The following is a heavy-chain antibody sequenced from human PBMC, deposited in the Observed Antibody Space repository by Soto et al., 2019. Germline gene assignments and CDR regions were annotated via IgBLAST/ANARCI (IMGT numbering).Heavy chain of an antibody. D-gene: IGHD2-2*01. V-gene: IGHV4-34*01. Sequence: PSETLSLTCAVYGGSFSGYYWSWIRQPPGKGLEWIGEINHSGSTNYNPSLKSRVTISVDTSKNQFSLKLSSVTAADTAVYYCATVVPAARFSHNWLDPWGQGTLVTVSS. CDR3: ATVVPAARFSHNWLDP. CDR2: INHSGST. CDR1: GGSFSGYY. J-gene: IGHJ5*02.